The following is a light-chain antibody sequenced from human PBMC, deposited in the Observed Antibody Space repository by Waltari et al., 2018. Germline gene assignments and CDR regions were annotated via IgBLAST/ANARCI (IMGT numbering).Light chain of an antibody. J-gene: IGKJ1*01. V-gene: IGKV3-20*01. CDR2: GAS. CDR1: QRVGTS. CDR3: QHYVRLPAT. Sequence: EVVLTQSPGTLSLSPGERATLACRASQRVGTSLAWYQQKPGQAPRLLIFGASRRATGIPDRFSGSGSGTYFSLTISRLEPEDFAVYYCQHYVRLPATFGQGTKVEI.